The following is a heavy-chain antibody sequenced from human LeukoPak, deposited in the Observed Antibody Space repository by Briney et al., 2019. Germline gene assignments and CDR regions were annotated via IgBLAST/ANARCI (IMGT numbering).Heavy chain of an antibody. CDR1: GFTFGDYI. CDR3: TRVDSTRWYAVFDY. CDR2: IRSKAYGGTI. J-gene: IGHJ4*02. Sequence: GGSLRLSCTTSGFTFGDYIMSWVRQAPGKGLEWVGFIRSKAYGGTIEYAASVKGRFTISGDDSKSIAYLQMNSLKSEDTAVYYCTRVDSTRWYAVFDYWGQGTLVTVSS. D-gene: IGHD6-13*01. V-gene: IGHV3-49*04.